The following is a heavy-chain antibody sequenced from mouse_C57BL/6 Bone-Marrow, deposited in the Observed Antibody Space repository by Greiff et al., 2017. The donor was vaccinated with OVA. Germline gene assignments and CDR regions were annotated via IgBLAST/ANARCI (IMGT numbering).Heavy chain of an antibody. CDR2: IWRGGST. V-gene: IGHV2-5*01. CDR1: GFSLTSYG. J-gene: IGHJ3*01. D-gene: IGHD2-5*01. CDR3: ARAYYSNYGFAY. Sequence: VKLQESGPGLVQPSQSLSITCTVSGFSLTSYGVHWVRQSPGKGLEWLGVIWRGGSTDYNAAFMSRLSITKDNSKSQVFFKMNSLQADDTAIYYCARAYYSNYGFAYWGQGTLVTVSA.